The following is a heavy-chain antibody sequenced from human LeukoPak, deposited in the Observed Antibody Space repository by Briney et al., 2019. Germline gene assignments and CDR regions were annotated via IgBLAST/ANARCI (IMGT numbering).Heavy chain of an antibody. CDR3: ARDGTDSSSWNYFDY. CDR1: GFTFSSYA. Sequence: GGSLRLSCAASGFTFSSYAMHWVRQAPGKGLEWVAVISYDGSNKYYADSVKGRFTISRDNSKNTLYLQMNSLRAEDTAVYYCARDGTDSSSWNYFDYWGQGTLVTVSS. V-gene: IGHV3-30*04. D-gene: IGHD6-13*01. CDR2: ISYDGSNK. J-gene: IGHJ4*02.